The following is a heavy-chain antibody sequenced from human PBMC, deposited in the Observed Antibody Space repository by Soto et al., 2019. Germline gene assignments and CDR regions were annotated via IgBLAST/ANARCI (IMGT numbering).Heavy chain of an antibody. CDR1: GGSISSYY. CDR3: ARGYSYGYVVY. V-gene: IGHV4-59*08. Sequence: SETLSLTCTVSGGSISSYYWSWIRQPPGKGLEWIGYIYYSGSTNYNPSLKSRVTISVDTSKNQFSLKLSSVTAADTAVYYCARGYSYGYVVYWGQGTLVTVSS. J-gene: IGHJ4*02. CDR2: IYYSGST. D-gene: IGHD5-18*01.